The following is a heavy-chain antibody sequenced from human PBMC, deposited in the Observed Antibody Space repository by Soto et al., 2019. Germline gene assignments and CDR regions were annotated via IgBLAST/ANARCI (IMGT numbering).Heavy chain of an antibody. CDR2: IGTAGDT. J-gene: IGHJ5*02. Sequence: PGGSLRISCAASGFTFSSYDMHWVRQATGKGLEWVSAIGTAGDTYYPGSVKGRFTISRENAKNSLYLQMNSLRAEDTAVYYCARAYCTNGVCANWFDPWGQGTLVTVSS. CDR3: ARAYCTNGVCANWFDP. V-gene: IGHV3-13*01. CDR1: GFTFSSYD. D-gene: IGHD2-8*01.